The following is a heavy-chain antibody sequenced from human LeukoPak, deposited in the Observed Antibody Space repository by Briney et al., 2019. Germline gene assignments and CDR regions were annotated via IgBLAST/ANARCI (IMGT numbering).Heavy chain of an antibody. Sequence: SETLSLTCTVSGGSISGYFWSWIRQPPGKGLEWIGYIYYSGSTNYNPSLKSRVTISVDTSKNQFSLKLSSVTAADTAVYFCASVPVAVAGFLFDYWGQGILVTVSS. CDR1: GGSISGYF. V-gene: IGHV4-59*01. J-gene: IGHJ4*02. CDR2: IYYSGST. D-gene: IGHD6-19*01. CDR3: ASVPVAVAGFLFDY.